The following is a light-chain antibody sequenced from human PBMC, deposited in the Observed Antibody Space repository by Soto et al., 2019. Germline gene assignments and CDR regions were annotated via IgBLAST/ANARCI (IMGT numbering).Light chain of an antibody. J-gene: IGLJ3*02. CDR2: EVS. V-gene: IGLV2-23*02. CDR3: CSYAGSSTLV. CDR1: SSDVGSYNL. Sequence: QSALTQPASVSGSPGQSITISCTGTSSDVGSYNLVSWYQQHPGKAPKLMIYEVSERPSGVSNRFSGSKSGNTASLTISGLQGEDEADYYCCSYAGSSTLVFGGGTKVTVL.